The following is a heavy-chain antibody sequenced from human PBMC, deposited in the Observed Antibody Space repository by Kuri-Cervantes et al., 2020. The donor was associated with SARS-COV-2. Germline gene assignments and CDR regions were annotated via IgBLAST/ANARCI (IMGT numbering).Heavy chain of an antibody. CDR3: AIIGTLYNFDAFDI. CDR2: ISSSGSTI. CDR1: GLTFSSYE. J-gene: IGHJ3*02. Sequence: LSLTCAASGLTFSSYEMNWVRQAPGKGLEWVSYISSSGSTIYYADSVKGRFTISRDNAKNSLYLQMNSLRAEDTAVYYCAIIGTLYNFDAFDIWGQGTMVTVSS. V-gene: IGHV3-48*03. D-gene: IGHD1-1*01.